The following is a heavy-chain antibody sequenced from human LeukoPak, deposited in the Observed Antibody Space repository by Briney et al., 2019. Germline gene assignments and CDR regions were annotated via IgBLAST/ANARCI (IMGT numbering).Heavy chain of an antibody. J-gene: IGHJ5*02. D-gene: IGHD3-9*01. CDR3: AWGCDILTGYNWFDP. CDR1: GGTFSSYA. V-gene: IGHV1-69*13. CDR2: IIPIFGTA. Sequence: ASVKVSCKASGGTFSSYAISWVRQAPGQGLEWMGGIIPIFGTANYAQKFQGRVTITADEPTSTAYMELSSLRSEDTAVYYCAWGCDILTGYNWFDPWGQGTLVTVSS.